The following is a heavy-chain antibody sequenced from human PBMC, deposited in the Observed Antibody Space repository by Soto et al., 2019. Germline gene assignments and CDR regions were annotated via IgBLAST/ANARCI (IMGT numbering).Heavy chain of an antibody. Sequence: GGSLRLSCAASGFTFSTYAMSWVRQAPGKGLEWVSGISDSGGSTYYADSVKGRFTISRDISKNTLYLQMNSLRAEDTAVYYCAKLIQFGELCSWGQGTLVTVSS. CDR1: GFTFSTYA. V-gene: IGHV3-23*01. D-gene: IGHD3-10*01. J-gene: IGHJ5*02. CDR3: AKLIQFGELCS. CDR2: ISDSGGST.